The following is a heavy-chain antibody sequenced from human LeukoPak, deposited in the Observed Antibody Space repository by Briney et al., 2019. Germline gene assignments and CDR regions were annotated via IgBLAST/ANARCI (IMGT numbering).Heavy chain of an antibody. CDR3: AKSSTAMVTFAYFDY. D-gene: IGHD5-18*01. Sequence: GGSLRLSCAASGFTFDDYAMHWVRQAPGKGLEWVSGISWNSGSIGYADSVKGRFTISRDNAKNSLYLQMNSLRAEDTALYYCAKSSTAMVTFAYFDYWGQGTLVTVSS. CDR1: GFTFDDYA. V-gene: IGHV3-9*01. J-gene: IGHJ4*02. CDR2: ISWNSGSI.